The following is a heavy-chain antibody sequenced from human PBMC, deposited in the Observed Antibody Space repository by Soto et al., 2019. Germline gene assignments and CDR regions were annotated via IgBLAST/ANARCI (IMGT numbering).Heavy chain of an antibody. J-gene: IGHJ4*02. CDR2: ISAYNGNT. CDR1: GYTFTSYG. D-gene: IGHD1-26*01. V-gene: IGHV1-18*01. Sequence: WASGKVSSKASGYTFTSYGIRWVRQAPGQGLEWMGWISAYNGNTNYAQKLQGRVTMTTDTSTSTAYMELRSLRSDDTAVYYCARDHSGSYPRSFDYWGQGTLVTVSS. CDR3: ARDHSGSYPRSFDY.